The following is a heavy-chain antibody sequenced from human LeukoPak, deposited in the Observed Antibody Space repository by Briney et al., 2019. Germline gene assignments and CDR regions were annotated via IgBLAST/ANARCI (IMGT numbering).Heavy chain of an antibody. CDR3: AKETDGVDAFDI. CDR2: ISGSGGST. D-gene: IGHD2-21*02. V-gene: IGHV3-23*01. J-gene: IGHJ3*02. CDR1: GFTFSSYA. Sequence: GGSLRLSCAASGFTFSSYAMSWVRQAPGKGLEGVSGISGSGGSTYYADSVKGRFTISRDNSKNTLYLQMNSLRAEDTAVYYCAKETDGVDAFDIWGQGTMVTVSS.